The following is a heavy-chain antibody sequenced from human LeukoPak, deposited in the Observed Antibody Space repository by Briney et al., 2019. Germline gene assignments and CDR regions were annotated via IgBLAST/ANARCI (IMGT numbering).Heavy chain of an antibody. J-gene: IGHJ4*02. CDR2: IKPDGSQI. V-gene: IGHV3-7*01. D-gene: IGHD7-27*01. CDR1: GYTFTSYY. Sequence: ASVKISCKASGYTFTSYYMHWVRQAPGQGLEWVANIKPDGSQIYYVDSVKGRFTISRDNAKNSLYLQMNSLRAEDTAVYYCARDLNWETYWGQGTLVTVSS. CDR3: ARDLNWETY.